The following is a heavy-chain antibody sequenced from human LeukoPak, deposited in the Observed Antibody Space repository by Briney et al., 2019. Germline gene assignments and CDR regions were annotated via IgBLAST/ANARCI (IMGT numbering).Heavy chain of an antibody. D-gene: IGHD3-10*01. V-gene: IGHV3-21*01. Sequence: GGSLRLSCAASGFTFSSYSMNWVRQAPGKGLEWVSSISSSSSYIYYADSVKGRFTISRDNAKNSLYLQMNSLRAEDTAVYYCARDRDYYGSGRGFDPWGQGTLVTVSS. J-gene: IGHJ5*02. CDR3: ARDRDYYGSGRGFDP. CDR1: GFTFSSYS. CDR2: ISSSSSYI.